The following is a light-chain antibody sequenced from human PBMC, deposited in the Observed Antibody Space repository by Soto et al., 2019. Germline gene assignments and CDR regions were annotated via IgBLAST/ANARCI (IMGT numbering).Light chain of an antibody. CDR3: QSWATGIRV. Sequence: QAVVTQSPSASASLGASVKLTCTLSSGHSSYAIAWHQQQPEKGPRYLMKLNGDGSHTKGDGIPDRFSGSSSGAERYLTISSLQSEDEADYYCQSWATGIRVFGGGTQLTVL. V-gene: IGLV4-69*01. CDR1: SGHSSYA. J-gene: IGLJ3*02. CDR2: LNGDGSH.